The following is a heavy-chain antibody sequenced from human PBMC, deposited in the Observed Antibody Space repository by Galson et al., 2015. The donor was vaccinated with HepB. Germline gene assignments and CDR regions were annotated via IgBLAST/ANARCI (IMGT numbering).Heavy chain of an antibody. D-gene: IGHD3-22*01. CDR3: AHRTSYYDSSGCAFDI. CDR2: IYWDDDK. Sequence: ALVKPTQTLTLTCTFSGFSLTTTGVGVGWIRQPPGKAPEWLGLIYWDDDKRYSPSLKSRLTFTKDTSANQVVLTLTNVDPVDTATYYCAHRTSYYDSSGCAFDIWGQGTMVTVSS. CDR1: GFSLTTTGVG. V-gene: IGHV2-5*02. J-gene: IGHJ3*02.